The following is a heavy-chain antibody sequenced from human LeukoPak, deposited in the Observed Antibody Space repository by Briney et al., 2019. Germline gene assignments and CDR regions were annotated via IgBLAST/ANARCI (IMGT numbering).Heavy chain of an antibody. V-gene: IGHV4-34*01. J-gene: IGHJ5*02. Sequence: SETLSLTCAVYGGSFSGYYWSWIRQPPGKGLEWIGEINHSGSTNYNPSLKSRVTISVDKSKNQFSLKLSSVTAADTAVYYCARGYSSSWYGHHSNWFDPWGQGTLVTVSS. CDR1: GGSFSGYY. CDR3: ARGYSSSWYGHHSNWFDP. D-gene: IGHD6-13*01. CDR2: INHSGST.